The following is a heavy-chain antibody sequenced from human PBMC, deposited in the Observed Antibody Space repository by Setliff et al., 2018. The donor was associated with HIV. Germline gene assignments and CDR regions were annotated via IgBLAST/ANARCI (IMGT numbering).Heavy chain of an antibody. D-gene: IGHD3-3*01. J-gene: IGHJ3*02. CDR2: MYYRGTT. Sequence: SETLSLTCTVSGGSVISSSYYWGWIRQPPGKGLEWIGTMYYRGTTYNNPSLKSRVTFSADASKNQFSLNLTSVTAADTAVYYCARSKTFYDFWGGYYTHGAFKIWGLGTMVTVSS. CDR3: ARSKTFYDFWGGYYTHGAFKI. V-gene: IGHV4-39*01. CDR1: GGSVISSSYY.